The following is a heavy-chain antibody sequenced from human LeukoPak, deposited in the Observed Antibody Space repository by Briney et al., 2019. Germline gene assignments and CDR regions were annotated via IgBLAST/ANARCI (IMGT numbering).Heavy chain of an antibody. CDR2: ISSSGSTI. CDR1: GFTFSDYY. V-gene: IGHV3-11*01. CDR3: ARDEEVDIVATAYYYYGMDV. Sequence: PGGSLRLSCAASGFTFSDYYMSWIRQAPGKGLEWVSYISSSGSTIYYADSMKGRFTISRDNAKNSLYLQMNSLRAEDTAVYYCARDEEVDIVATAYYYYGMDVWGQGTTVTVSS. J-gene: IGHJ6*02. D-gene: IGHD5-12*01.